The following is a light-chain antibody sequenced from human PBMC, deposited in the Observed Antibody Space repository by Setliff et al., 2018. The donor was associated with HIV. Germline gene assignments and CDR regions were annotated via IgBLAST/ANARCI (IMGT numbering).Light chain of an antibody. Sequence: QSALTQPASVSGSPGQSIIISCTGTSSDVGGYNYVSWYQQHPGKAPKLIIYEVTNRPSGASDRFSGSKSVNTASLTISGLQTEDEADYYCNSYTTSGTRVFGTGTKVTVL. V-gene: IGLV2-14*01. CDR2: EVT. J-gene: IGLJ1*01. CDR1: SSDVGGYNY. CDR3: NSYTTSGTRV.